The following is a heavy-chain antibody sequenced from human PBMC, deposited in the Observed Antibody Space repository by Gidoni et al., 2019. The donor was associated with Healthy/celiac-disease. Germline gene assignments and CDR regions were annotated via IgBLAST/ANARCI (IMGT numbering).Heavy chain of an antibody. CDR3: AREGCSGGSCQTRGYYYYYMDV. CDR1: GGTFSSYT. Sequence: QVQLVQSGAEVKKPGSSVKVSCKASGGTFSSYTISWVRQAPGQGLEWMGRIIPILGIANYAQKFQGRVTITADKSTSTAYMELSSLRSEDTAVYYCAREGCSGGSCQTRGYYYYYMDVWGKGTTVTVSS. D-gene: IGHD2-15*01. V-gene: IGHV1-69*08. J-gene: IGHJ6*03. CDR2: IIPILGIA.